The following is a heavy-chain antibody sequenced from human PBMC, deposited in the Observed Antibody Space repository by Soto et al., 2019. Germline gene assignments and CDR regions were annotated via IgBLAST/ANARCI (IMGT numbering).Heavy chain of an antibody. D-gene: IGHD6-13*01. Sequence: GGSLGLSCAASGFTFSSYWMSWVRQAPGKGLEWVANIKQDGSEKYYVDSVKGRFTISRDNAKNSLYLQMNSLRAEDTAVYYCAREGIAAAVDYWGQGTLVTVSS. CDR3: AREGIAAAVDY. CDR2: IKQDGSEK. CDR1: GFTFSSYW. V-gene: IGHV3-7*01. J-gene: IGHJ4*02.